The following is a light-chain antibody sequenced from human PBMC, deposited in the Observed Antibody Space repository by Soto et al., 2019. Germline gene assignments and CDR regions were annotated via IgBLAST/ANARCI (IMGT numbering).Light chain of an antibody. CDR1: QSVLYSSTNKNY. CDR2: WAS. CDR3: QQYYDTPLN. Sequence: DIVMTQSPDSLAVSLGERATINCKSSQSVLYSSTNKNYLAWYQQRPGQPPNLLIYWASTRESGVPDRFSRSGSGTDFTLTISSLQAEDVAVYYCQQYYDTPLNFGGGTKVDIK. J-gene: IGKJ4*01. V-gene: IGKV4-1*01.